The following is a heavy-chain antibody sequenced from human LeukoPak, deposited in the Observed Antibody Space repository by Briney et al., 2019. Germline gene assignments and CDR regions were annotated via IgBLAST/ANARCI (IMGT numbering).Heavy chain of an antibody. CDR1: GFTFSSYG. J-gene: IGHJ6*04. Sequence: GGSLRLSCAASGFTFSSYGMHWVRQAPGKGLEWVGVISYDGRNKYYQDSVKGRFTISRDNSKNTLYLQMNSLRAEDTAVYYCAKATREWEKLQPMDVWGNGTTVTVSS. CDR2: ISYDGRNK. V-gene: IGHV3-30*18. CDR3: AKATREWEKLQPMDV. D-gene: IGHD1-26*01.